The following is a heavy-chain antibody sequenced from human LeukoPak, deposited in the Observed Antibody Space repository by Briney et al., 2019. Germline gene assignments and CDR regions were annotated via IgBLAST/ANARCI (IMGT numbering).Heavy chain of an antibody. J-gene: IGHJ6*02. V-gene: IGHV3-30*04. D-gene: IGHD2-15*01. CDR2: ISYDGSNK. CDR3: ARDQDTTYYYYYGMDV. Sequence: GGSLRLSCAASGFTFSSYAMHWVRQTHGKGLEWVAVISYDGSNKFYADSVKGRFTISRDNSKNTLYLEMNGLRAEDTAVYYCARDQDTTYYYYYGMDVWGQGTTVSVSS. CDR1: GFTFSSYA.